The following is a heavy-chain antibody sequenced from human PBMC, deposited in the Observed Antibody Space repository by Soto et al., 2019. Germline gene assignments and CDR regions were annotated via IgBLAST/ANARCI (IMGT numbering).Heavy chain of an antibody. CDR2: IYYSGST. J-gene: IGHJ4*02. V-gene: IGHV4-39*01. CDR1: GGSISSSSYY. D-gene: IGHD3-16*02. CDR3: ARHGRAWGSYRPPDY. Sequence: SETLSLTCTVSGGSISSSSYYWGWIRQPPGKGLEWIGSIYYSGSTYYNPSLKSRVTISVDTSKNQFSLKLSSVTAADTAVYYCARHGRAWGSYRPPDYWGQGTLVTVSS.